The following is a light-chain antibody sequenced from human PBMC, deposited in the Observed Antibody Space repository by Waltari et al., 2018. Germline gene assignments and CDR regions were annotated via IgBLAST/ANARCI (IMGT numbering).Light chain of an antibody. V-gene: IGLV2-23*02. CDR2: DVI. Sequence: QSALTQPASVSGSPGQSITISCTGSRNNIGFYDLVSWYQQHPGKAPKLIIFDVIKRPPGVFERFSGSKSGNTASLTISGLETEDDADYYCCSYSGSSSFPYVFGPGTKVTVL. CDR1: RNNIGFYDL. J-gene: IGLJ1*01. CDR3: CSYSGSSSFPYV.